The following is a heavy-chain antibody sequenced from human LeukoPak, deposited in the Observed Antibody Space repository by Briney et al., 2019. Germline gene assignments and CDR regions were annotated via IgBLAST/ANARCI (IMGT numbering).Heavy chain of an antibody. J-gene: IGHJ4*02. Sequence: PGVSLRLSCSASGFTFSVYAIHWVRQARGKGLEYVSTNISNGGSTYYADYVKGRFTISRDNSKNTVSLRMSSLRAEDTALYYCVKDGLAFCGGDCYSYFDYWGQGTLVTVSS. V-gene: IGHV3-64D*06. CDR1: GFTFSVYA. CDR2: NISNGGST. D-gene: IGHD2-21*02. CDR3: VKDGLAFCGGDCYSYFDY.